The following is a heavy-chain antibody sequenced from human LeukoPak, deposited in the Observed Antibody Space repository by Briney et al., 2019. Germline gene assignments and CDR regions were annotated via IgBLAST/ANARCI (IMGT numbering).Heavy chain of an antibody. V-gene: IGHV4-59*01. J-gene: IGHJ5*02. D-gene: IGHD6-19*01. CDR2: IYYSGST. Sequence: SETLSLTCTVSGGSISSYYWSWIRQPPGKGLEWIGYIYYSGSTNYNPSLKSRVTISVDTSKNQFSLKLSSVTAADTAVYYCARFIAVAGKVRFDPWGQGTLVTVSS. CDR1: GGSISSYY. CDR3: ARFIAVAGKVRFDP.